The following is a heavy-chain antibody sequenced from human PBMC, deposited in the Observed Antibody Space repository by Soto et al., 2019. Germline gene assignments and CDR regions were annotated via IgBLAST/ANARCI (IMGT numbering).Heavy chain of an antibody. Sequence: GGSLRLSCAASGFTFSSYAMHWVRQAPGKGLEWVAVISYDGSNKYYADSVKGRFTISRDNSKNTLYLQMNSLRAEDTAVYYCARGLYLIAARDYWGQGTLVTVSS. CDR1: GFTFSSYA. CDR2: ISYDGSNK. V-gene: IGHV3-30*04. D-gene: IGHD6-6*01. CDR3: ARGLYLIAARDY. J-gene: IGHJ4*02.